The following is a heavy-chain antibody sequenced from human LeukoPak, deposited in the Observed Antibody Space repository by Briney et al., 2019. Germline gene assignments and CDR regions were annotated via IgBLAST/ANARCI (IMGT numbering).Heavy chain of an antibody. CDR3: TTGYSGYGVGDSVDY. D-gene: IGHD5-12*01. CDR1: GFTFSSYA. CDR2: ISGSGGDT. J-gene: IGHJ4*02. V-gene: IGHV3-23*01. Sequence: QPGGSLRLSCAASGFTFSSYAMTWVRQAPGKGLAWVSSISGSGGDTYYADSVKGRFTISRDYSKNTLSLQMNSLRAEDTAVYYCTTGYSGYGVGDSVDYWGQGTLVTVSS.